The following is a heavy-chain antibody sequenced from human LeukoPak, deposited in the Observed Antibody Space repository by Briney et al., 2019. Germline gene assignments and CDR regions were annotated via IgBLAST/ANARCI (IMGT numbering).Heavy chain of an antibody. V-gene: IGHV4-39*01. D-gene: IGHD2-21*02. CDR2: IRYSGTT. CDR3: ARRLHYFDY. J-gene: IGHJ4*02. Sequence: SETLSLTCTVSGGSISSTYDHWVWIRQPPGKGLEWMGSIRYSGTTYYNPSLKGRVTIFVDTSNNQFSLRLSSVTAADTAVYYCARRLHYFDYWGQGSLVTVSS. CDR1: GGSISSTYDH.